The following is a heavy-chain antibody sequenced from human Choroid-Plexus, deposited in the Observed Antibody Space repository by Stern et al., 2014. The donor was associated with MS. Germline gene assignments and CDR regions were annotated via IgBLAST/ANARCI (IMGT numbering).Heavy chain of an antibody. Sequence: VQPLESGGGVVQPGRPLRLSCVASGFTFGSCAMHWVRQAPGKGLEWVAGVSYDGSNKYYADSVKGRFTISRDNSQNTLYMQMSSLRPEDTAVYYCAKDRQYLTYFFDHWGQGSLVTVSS. J-gene: IGHJ5*02. D-gene: IGHD2/OR15-2a*01. V-gene: IGHV3-30*18. CDR1: GFTFGSCA. CDR3: AKDRQYLTYFFDH. CDR2: VSYDGSNK.